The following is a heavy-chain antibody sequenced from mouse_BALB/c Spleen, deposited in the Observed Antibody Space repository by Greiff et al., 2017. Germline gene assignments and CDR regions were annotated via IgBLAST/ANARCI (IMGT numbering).Heavy chain of an antibody. Sequence: EVQLVESGGDLVKPGGSLKLSCAASGFTFSSYGMSWVRQTPDKRLEWVATISSGGSYTYYPDSVKGRFTISRDNAKNTLDLQMSSLKSEDTAMYYCARHDEYGDWGQGTTVTVSA. V-gene: IGHV5-6*01. CDR3: ARHDEYGD. J-gene: IGHJ2*01. CDR1: GFTFSSYG. CDR2: ISSGGSYT. D-gene: IGHD2-10*02.